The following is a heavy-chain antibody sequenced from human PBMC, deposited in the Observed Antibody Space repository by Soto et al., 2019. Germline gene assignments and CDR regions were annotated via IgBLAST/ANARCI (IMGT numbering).Heavy chain of an antibody. CDR3: ARSGGAGIAAAGNWYFDL. CDR1: GFTFSSYW. D-gene: IGHD6-13*01. Sequence: EVQLVESGGGLVQPGGSLRLSCAASGFTFSSYWMSWVRQAPGKGLEWVANIKQDGSEKYYVDSVKGRFTISRDNAKNSLYLQMNSLRAEDTAVYYCARSGGAGIAAAGNWYFDLWGRGTLVTVSS. J-gene: IGHJ2*01. CDR2: IKQDGSEK. V-gene: IGHV3-7*01.